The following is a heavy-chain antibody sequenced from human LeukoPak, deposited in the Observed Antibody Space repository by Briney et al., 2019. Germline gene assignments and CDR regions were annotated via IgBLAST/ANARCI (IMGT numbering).Heavy chain of an antibody. J-gene: IGHJ4*02. V-gene: IGHV4-4*02. CDR1: GGSVSSTNW. Sequence: PSETLSLTCGVSGGSVSSTNWWTWIRQPPGKGLEWIGEVHLDGRTNFNPSLKSRVTISVDTSRNQFSLHVNSVTAADTAVYFCARRIVLVAAGNDVLDSWGQGTLVTVSS. CDR2: VHLDGRT. D-gene: IGHD2-15*01. CDR3: ARRIVLVAAGNDVLDS.